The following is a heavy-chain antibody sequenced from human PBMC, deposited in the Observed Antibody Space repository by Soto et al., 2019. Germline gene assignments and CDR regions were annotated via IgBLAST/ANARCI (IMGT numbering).Heavy chain of an antibody. Sequence: ASVKVSCKASGGTFSTSTFTWVRQAPGQGLEWMGRTIPILDVADYAQDFQGRVTITADESTSTAYMELTSLRSKDTAVYYCANAASDYYGSGSSPQAMDVWGQGTTVTVSS. CDR1: GGTFSTST. J-gene: IGHJ6*02. V-gene: IGHV1-69*02. CDR2: TIPILDVA. CDR3: ANAASDYYGSGSSPQAMDV. D-gene: IGHD3-10*01.